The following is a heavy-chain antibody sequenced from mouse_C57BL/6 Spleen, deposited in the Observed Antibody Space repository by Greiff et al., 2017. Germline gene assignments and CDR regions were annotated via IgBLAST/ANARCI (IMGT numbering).Heavy chain of an antibody. CDR1: GYYITSGYY. V-gene: IGHV3-6*01. J-gene: IGHJ3*01. CDR2: ISYDGST. D-gene: IGHD4-1*01. Sequence: EVQLQESGPGLVKPSQSLSFTCSVTGYYITSGYYWNWIRQFPGNKLEWMGYISYDGSTNSNPSLKNRISITRDPSKNQFFLKLNSVTTEDTATYDCAFGENWEAWFAYWGQGTLVTVSA. CDR3: AFGENWEAWFAY.